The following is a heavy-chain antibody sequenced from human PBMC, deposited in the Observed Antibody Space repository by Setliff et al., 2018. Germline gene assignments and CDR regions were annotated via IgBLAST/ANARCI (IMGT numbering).Heavy chain of an antibody. CDR3: STKGVPGT. D-gene: IGHD1-1*01. J-gene: IGHJ4*02. CDR2: ISRGATTT. V-gene: IGHV3-11*01. CDR1: GFIFSDYY. Sequence: PGESLKISCAASGFIFSDYYMSWIRQTPGKGLEWVAYISRGATTTYYTDSVKGRFTIPRDDGKNSLYLQMNSLRAEDTAVYYCSTKGVPGTGGQGTRVTVSS.